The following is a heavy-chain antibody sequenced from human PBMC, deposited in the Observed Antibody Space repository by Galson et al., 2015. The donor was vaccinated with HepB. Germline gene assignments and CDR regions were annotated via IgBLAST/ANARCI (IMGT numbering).Heavy chain of an antibody. CDR1: GSTFTSYD. J-gene: IGHJ4*02. D-gene: IGHD3-22*01. CDR2: MNPNSGNT. V-gene: IGHV1-8*01. CDR3: ARVAYYDAGRYYFASLSKKPPRPYYFDY. Sequence: SVKVSCKASGSTFTSYDINWVRQATGQGLEWMGWMNPNSGNTGYAQKFQGRVTMTRNTSISTAYTELSSLRSEDTAVYYCARVAYYDAGRYYFASLSKKPPRPYYFDYWGQGTLVTVSS.